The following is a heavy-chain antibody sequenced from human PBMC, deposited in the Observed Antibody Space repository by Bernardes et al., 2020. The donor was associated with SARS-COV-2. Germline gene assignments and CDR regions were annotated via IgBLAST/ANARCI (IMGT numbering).Heavy chain of an antibody. V-gene: IGHV1-69*05. CDR2: IIPRFDKT. Sequence: SVKVSCKASEGPFRGYAISWVRQAPGQGLEWLGGIIPRFDKTNYAQKFQGRVTITTDESTSAAYLVLTSLTSDDTAMYYCARGRRNRHYYYGVDVWGQGTTVIVSS. J-gene: IGHJ6*02. CDR3: ARGRRNRHYYYGVDV. CDR1: EGPFRGYA.